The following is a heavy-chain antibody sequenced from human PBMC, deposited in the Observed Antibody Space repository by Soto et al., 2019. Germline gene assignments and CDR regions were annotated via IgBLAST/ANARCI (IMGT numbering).Heavy chain of an antibody. CDR3: ARKHYDFWSGYGNWFDP. V-gene: IGHV1-8*01. J-gene: IGHJ5*02. D-gene: IGHD3-3*01. CDR1: GYTFTSYD. CDR2: MNPNSGNT. Sequence: ASVKVSCKASGYTFTSYDINWVRQATGQGLEWMGWMNPNSGNTGYAQKFQGRVTMTRNTSISTAYMELRSLRSDDTAVYYCARKHYDFWSGYGNWFDPWGQGTLVTVSS.